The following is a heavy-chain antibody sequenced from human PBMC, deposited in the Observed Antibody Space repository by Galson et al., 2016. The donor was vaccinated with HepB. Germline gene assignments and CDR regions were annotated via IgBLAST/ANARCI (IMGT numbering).Heavy chain of an antibody. V-gene: IGHV3-21*05. CDR2: ISSSSSIV. Sequence: SLRLSCAASGFIFSSYIMNWVRQSPGKGLEWVSYISSSSSIVYYADSVKGRFTISRDDAENSLYLHMNRLRAEDTALYYCARVVIPMAAANRGFGSWGQGTQVVVSS. J-gene: IGHJ5*02. D-gene: IGHD6-13*01. CDR3: ARVVIPMAAANRGFGS. CDR1: GFIFSSYI.